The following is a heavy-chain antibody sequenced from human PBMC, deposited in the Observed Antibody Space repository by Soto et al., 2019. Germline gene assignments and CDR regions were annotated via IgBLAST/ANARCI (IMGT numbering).Heavy chain of an antibody. CDR3: AKDMTGVVGARTYFDY. J-gene: IGHJ4*02. V-gene: IGHV3-9*01. D-gene: IGHD1-26*01. CDR2: ISWNSGSI. CDR1: GFTFDYYA. Sequence: GGSLRLSCAASGFTFDYYAMHWVRQAPGKGLEWVSGISWNSGSIGYADSVKGRFTISRDNAKNSLYLQMNSLRAEDTALYYCAKDMTGVVGARTYFDYWGQGTLVTVSS.